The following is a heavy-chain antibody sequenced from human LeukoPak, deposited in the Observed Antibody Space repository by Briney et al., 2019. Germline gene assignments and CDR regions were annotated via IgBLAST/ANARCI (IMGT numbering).Heavy chain of an antibody. CDR3: ARGGVTMIVVVYNWFDP. D-gene: IGHD3-22*01. CDR2: INPSGGST. Sequence: ASVKVSCKASGYTFTSYYMHWVRQAPGQGLEWMGIINPSGGSTSYAQKFQGRVTTTRDMSTSTVYMELSSLRSEDTAVYYCARGGVTMIVVVYNWFDPWGQGTLVTVSS. J-gene: IGHJ5*02. V-gene: IGHV1-46*01. CDR1: GYTFTSYY.